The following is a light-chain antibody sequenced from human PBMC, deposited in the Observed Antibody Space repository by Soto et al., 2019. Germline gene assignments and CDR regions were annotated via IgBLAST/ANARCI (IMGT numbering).Light chain of an antibody. Sequence: QSALTQPASVSGSPGQSITISCTGTGSDVGGYNFVSRYQQHPGKAPKLMIYDVNIRPSGASNRFSGSKSGNTASLTISGLQAEDEADYYCCSYASSSTRVIFGGGTKLTVL. CDR3: CSYASSSTRVI. J-gene: IGLJ2*01. CDR1: GSDVGGYNF. CDR2: DVN. V-gene: IGLV2-14*03.